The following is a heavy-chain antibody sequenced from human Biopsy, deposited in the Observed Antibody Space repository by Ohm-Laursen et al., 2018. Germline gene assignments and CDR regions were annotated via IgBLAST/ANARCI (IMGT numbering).Heavy chain of an antibody. D-gene: IGHD1-1*01. CDR2: ISKGGDT. J-gene: IGHJ3*01. CDR3: ARLYRLDDYWNDDPPDAFDV. V-gene: IGHV4-59*01. Sequence: SEPLSLTCPVSGGSIKSYYWNWIRQSPGKGLEWIGFISKGGDTTYNPSLRGRVAISVDTSKNQFSLKLSSVTAADTAIFFCARLYRLDDYWNDDPPDAFDVWGQGTRVTVSS. CDR1: GGSIKSYY.